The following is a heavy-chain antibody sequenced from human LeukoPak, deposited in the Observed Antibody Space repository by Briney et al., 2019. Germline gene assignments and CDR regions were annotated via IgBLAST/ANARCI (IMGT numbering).Heavy chain of an antibody. Sequence: PSETLSLTCAVSGYSISSGYYWGWIRQPPGKGLEWIGSIYYSGSTYYNPSLKSRVTISVDTPKNQFSLKLSSVTAADTAVYYCAREGDYGDPLYYFDYWGQGTLVTVSS. V-gene: IGHV4-38-2*02. CDR3: AREGDYGDPLYYFDY. CDR2: IYYSGST. D-gene: IGHD4-17*01. CDR1: GYSISSGYY. J-gene: IGHJ4*02.